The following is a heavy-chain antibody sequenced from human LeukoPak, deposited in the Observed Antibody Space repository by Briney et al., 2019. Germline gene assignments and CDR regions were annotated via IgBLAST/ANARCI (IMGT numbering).Heavy chain of an antibody. CDR2: ISWNSGSI. CDR1: GFTFDDYA. D-gene: IGHD3-3*01. V-gene: IGHV3-9*01. J-gene: IGHJ4*02. CDR3: AKGPYYDFWSGYYPFDY. Sequence: GGSLRLSCAASGFTFDDYAMHWVRQAPGKGLEWVSGISWNSGSIGYADSVKGRFTISRDNAKNSLYLQMNSLRAEDTALYYCAKGPYYDFWSGYYPFDYWGQGTLVTVSS.